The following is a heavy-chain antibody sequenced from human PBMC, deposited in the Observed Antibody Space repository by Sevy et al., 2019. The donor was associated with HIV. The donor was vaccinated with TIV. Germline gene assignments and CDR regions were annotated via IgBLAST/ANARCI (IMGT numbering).Heavy chain of an antibody. V-gene: IGHV4-59*08. CDR1: GGSITSLY. CDR3: AGENAWGRGYS. D-gene: IGHD1-26*01. Sequence: SETLSLTCTVSGGSITSLYWNWIRQPPGKGLEWIANIYYNGHINYNPSLKSRVTLSLDTSKNQFSLRLSSVTASDSAMYYCAGENAWGRGYSWGQGTLVTVSS. CDR2: IYYNGHI. J-gene: IGHJ4*02.